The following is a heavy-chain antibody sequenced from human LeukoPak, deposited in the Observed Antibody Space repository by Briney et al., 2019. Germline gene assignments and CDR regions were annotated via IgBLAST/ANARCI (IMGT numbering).Heavy chain of an antibody. CDR1: TSSFTTHS. V-gene: IGHV3-21*01. Sequence: NPAESRTLSWAASTSSFTTHSMYWVRQAPGKGTDWVSLIITSSNFIHYAESVRGRFTIARDNAKNSLYLQMNSLGAQDTAVYYCARPATGYCSSAGCHWDSWGQGTLVTVSS. CDR3: ARPATGYCSSAGCHWDS. J-gene: IGHJ4*02. D-gene: IGHD2-2*01. CDR2: IITSSNFI.